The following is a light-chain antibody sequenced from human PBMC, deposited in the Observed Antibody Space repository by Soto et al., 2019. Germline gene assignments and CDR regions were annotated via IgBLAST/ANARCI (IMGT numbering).Light chain of an antibody. CDR2: KAS. Sequence: DIQLTQSPSSLSASVGDRVTITCRASQSIKSWLAWYQQKPGKAPKFLIHKASSLESGLPSRFSGSGSGTEFTLTIDSLQPEDFATYFCQQYEAYPVTFGGGTKVEIK. V-gene: IGKV1-5*03. CDR3: QQYEAYPVT. CDR1: QSIKSW. J-gene: IGKJ4*01.